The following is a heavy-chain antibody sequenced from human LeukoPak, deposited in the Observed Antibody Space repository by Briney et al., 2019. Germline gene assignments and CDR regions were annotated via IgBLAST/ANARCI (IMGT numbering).Heavy chain of an antibody. J-gene: IGHJ5*02. CDR3: ARANYYGSGSYEFDP. Sequence: PSETLSLTCTVSGDSVSSGSHYWSWIRQPAGKGLEWIGRIYSSGSTNYNPSLKSRVTMSVDTSKNQFSLKLSSVTAADTAVYYCARANYYGSGSYEFDPWGQGTLVTVSS. CDR1: GDSVSSGSHY. CDR2: IYSSGST. V-gene: IGHV4-61*02. D-gene: IGHD3-10*01.